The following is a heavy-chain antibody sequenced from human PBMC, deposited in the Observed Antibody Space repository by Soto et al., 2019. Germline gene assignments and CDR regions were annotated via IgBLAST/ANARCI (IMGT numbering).Heavy chain of an antibody. CDR2: TYYRSKWYN. J-gene: IGHJ6*02. V-gene: IGHV6-1*01. CDR3: ARVGSMLSYYGMDV. CDR1: AA. D-gene: IGHD1-26*01. Sequence: AAWNWIRQSPSRGLEWLGRTYYRSKWYNDYAVSVKSRITINPDTSKNQFSLQLNSVTPEDTAVYYCARVGSMLSYYGMDVWGQGTTVTVSS.